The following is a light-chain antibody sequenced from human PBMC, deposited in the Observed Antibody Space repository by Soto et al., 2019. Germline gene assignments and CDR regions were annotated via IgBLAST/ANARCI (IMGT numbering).Light chain of an antibody. J-gene: IGLJ3*02. CDR1: SGSVSTSNY. CDR3: VLYMGSGIWV. CDR2: STN. Sequence: QAVVTQEPSFSLSPGGTVTLTCGLSSGSVSTSNYPSWHQQTPGQAPRTLIYSTNTRSSGVPDRFSGSSLGNKAALTITGAQADDESEYYCVLYMGSGIWVFGGGTRLTVL. V-gene: IGLV8-61*01.